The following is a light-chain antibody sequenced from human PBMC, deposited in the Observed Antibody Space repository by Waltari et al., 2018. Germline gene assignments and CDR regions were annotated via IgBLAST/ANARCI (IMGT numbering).Light chain of an antibody. CDR2: DVS. CDR3: CSYAGSYSFV. V-gene: IGLV2-11*02. J-gene: IGLJ1*01. CDR1: SSDVGGYNH. Sequence: QSALTQPRSVSGSPGQSVPISCTGTSSDVGGYNHGPWYQQHPGKVPKLMIYDVSKRPSGVPDRFSGSKSGNTASLTISGLQAEDEADYYCCSYAGSYSFVFGTGTKVTVL.